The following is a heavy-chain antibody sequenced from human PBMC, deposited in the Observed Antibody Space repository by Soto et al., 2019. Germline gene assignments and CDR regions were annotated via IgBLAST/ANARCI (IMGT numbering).Heavy chain of an antibody. CDR3: VIPTRSVRGMGV. V-gene: IGHV3-7*03. CDR1: GFTFSNFW. Sequence: EVQLVESGGGLAQPGGSLRLSCAASGFTFSNFWMSWARQAQGKGLEWVANIKGDGSVTQYVASVEGRFTISRDNAKYSLYLQMNSLRVEDTALYYCVIPTRSVRGMGVWGQGTTVTVSS. D-gene: IGHD6-6*01. J-gene: IGHJ6*02. CDR2: IKGDGSVT.